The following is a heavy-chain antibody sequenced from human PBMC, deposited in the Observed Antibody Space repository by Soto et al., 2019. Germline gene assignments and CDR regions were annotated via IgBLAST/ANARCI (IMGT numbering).Heavy chain of an antibody. V-gene: IGHV5-51*01. Sequence: PGESLKISCKGSGYSFTSYWIGWVRQMPGKGLEWMGIIYPGDSDTRYSPSFQGQVTISADKSISTAYLQWSSLKASDTAMYYCARLRLRLQRGYSYDPKYGMDVWGQGTTVTVSS. CDR1: GYSFTSYW. D-gene: IGHD5-18*01. CDR3: ARLRLRLQRGYSYDPKYGMDV. CDR2: IYPGDSDT. J-gene: IGHJ6*02.